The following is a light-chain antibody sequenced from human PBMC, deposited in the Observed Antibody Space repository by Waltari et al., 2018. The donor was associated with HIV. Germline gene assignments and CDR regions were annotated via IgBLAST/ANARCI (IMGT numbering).Light chain of an antibody. J-gene: IGLJ3*02. V-gene: IGLV3-19*01. CDR1: SLRSSY. CDR2: GKH. Sequence: SSELTQHPAVSVPLGQTVRFTCQADSLRSSYAPSWYQQKPGQAPVLVIYGKHNRPSGTPGRFSCSSSGNAASLTITGARAEDEADYYCNSRGSSAKHHWVFGGGTKLTVL. CDR3: NSRGSSAKHHWV.